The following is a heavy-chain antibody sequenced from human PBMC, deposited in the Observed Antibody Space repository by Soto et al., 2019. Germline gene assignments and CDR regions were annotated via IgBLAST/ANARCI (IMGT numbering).Heavy chain of an antibody. CDR3: AKATRLDY. CDR1: GFTFSSYA. CDR2: LSKSGEST. J-gene: IGHJ4*02. V-gene: IGHV3-23*01. Sequence: EVELLESGGGLVQPGGSLRLPCAAFGFTFSSYAMNWGRQAPGKGLEWVSGLSKSGESTPYADSVEGRFTISRDNSKDTLYLQMNSLRAEDTAVYYCAKATRLDYWGQGTLVSVSS.